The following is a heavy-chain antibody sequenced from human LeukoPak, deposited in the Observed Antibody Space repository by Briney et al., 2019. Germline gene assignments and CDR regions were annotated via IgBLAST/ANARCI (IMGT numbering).Heavy chain of an antibody. CDR3: TRYFRGQWLVRGDY. Sequence: PGGSPRLLSAASGFTSSSYSKSCFRQAPGKGLEWVSSISSSSSYIYYTDSVKGRFTISRDSSKNSLYLQMNSLSAEDPAVYYCTRYFRGQWLVRGDYWGQGTLVTVSS. CDR2: ISSSSSYI. J-gene: IGHJ4*02. D-gene: IGHD6-19*01. CDR1: GFTSSSYS. V-gene: IGHV3-21*04.